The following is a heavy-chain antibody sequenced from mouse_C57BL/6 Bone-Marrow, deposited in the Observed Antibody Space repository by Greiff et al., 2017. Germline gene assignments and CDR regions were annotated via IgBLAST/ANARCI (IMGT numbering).Heavy chain of an antibody. Sequence: VQLEQSGAELVKPGASVQLSCTASGFNIKDYYMPWVKQRTEQGLEWIGRIDPEDDETKYAPKFQGKATITAGTAYNTAYLQISSLTSEDTAVYYCARVYGSSPYAYGCQGTLVSVSA. CDR1: GFNIKDYY. V-gene: IGHV14-2*01. CDR3: ARVYGSSPYAY. CDR2: IDPEDDET. J-gene: IGHJ3*01. D-gene: IGHD1-1*01.